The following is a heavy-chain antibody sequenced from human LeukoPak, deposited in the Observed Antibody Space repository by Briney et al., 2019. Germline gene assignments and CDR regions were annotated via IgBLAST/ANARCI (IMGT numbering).Heavy chain of an antibody. CDR2: ISGNGADT. CDR3: AKDPGSVWSGKDFDQ. J-gene: IGHJ4*02. D-gene: IGHD2-8*01. CDR1: GFTFCKYA. Sequence: GGSLRLSCAASGFTFCKYAMNWVRQAPGKGLEWVSVISGNGADTYYTDSVKGRFTVSRDNSKNTLYLQMNSLRADDTALYFCAKDPGSVWSGKDFDQWGQGILVTVSS. V-gene: IGHV3-23*01.